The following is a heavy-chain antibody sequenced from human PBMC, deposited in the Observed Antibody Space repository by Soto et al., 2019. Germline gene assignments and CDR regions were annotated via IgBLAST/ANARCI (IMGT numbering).Heavy chain of an antibody. Sequence: QVQVVESGGGVVQPGRSLRLSCAASGFTLSTYAMHWVRQAPGKGLEWLAVISYDGSRTHYAGSMEGRFTISRDTSKNELYLQLNSLRPEDTAVDFCGREQNSGYYRTADYWGQGTLVTVSS. CDR3: GREQNSGYYRTADY. CDR1: GFTLSTYA. D-gene: IGHD3-22*01. CDR2: ISYDGSRT. J-gene: IGHJ4*02. V-gene: IGHV3-30-3*01.